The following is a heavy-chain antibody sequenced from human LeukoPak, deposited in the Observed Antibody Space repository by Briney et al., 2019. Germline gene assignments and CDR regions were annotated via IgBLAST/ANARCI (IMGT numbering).Heavy chain of an antibody. CDR3: ARDTGYSSGWYGVDY. D-gene: IGHD6-19*01. Sequence: SETLSLTCTVSGGSISSYYWSWIRQPPGKGLEWIGYIYYSGSTNYNPSLKSRVTISVDTSKNQFSLELSSVTAADTAVYYCARDTGYSSGWYGVDYWGQGTLVTVSS. V-gene: IGHV4-59*01. J-gene: IGHJ4*02. CDR1: GGSISSYY. CDR2: IYYSGST.